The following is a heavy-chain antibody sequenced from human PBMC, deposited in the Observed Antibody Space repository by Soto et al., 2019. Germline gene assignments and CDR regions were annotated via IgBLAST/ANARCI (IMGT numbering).Heavy chain of an antibody. J-gene: IGHJ4*02. CDR2: ISYDGSNK. CDR3: ARAYVGDYFDY. CDR1: GFTFSSYA. Sequence: QVQLVESGGGVVQPGRSLRLSCAASGFTFSSYAMHWVRQAPGKGLEWVAVISYDGSNKYYADSVKGRFTISRDNSKNTLYLQMNSLRAEDTAVYYCARAYVGDYFDYWGQGTLVTVSS. V-gene: IGHV3-30-3*01. D-gene: IGHD2-15*01.